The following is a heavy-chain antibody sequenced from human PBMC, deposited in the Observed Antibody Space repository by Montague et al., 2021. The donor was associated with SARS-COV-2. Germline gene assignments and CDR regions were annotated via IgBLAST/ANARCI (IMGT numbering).Heavy chain of an antibody. D-gene: IGHD3-22*01. Sequence: SETLSLTCTVSGGSISSSSYYWGWIRQPPGKGLEWIGSIYYSGSTYYNPSLKSRVTISVDTSKNQFSLKLSSVTAADTAVYYCARFPTSYYYDSKVAPATPDGFDVWGPGTMVTVSS. CDR1: GGSISSSSYY. CDR3: ARFPTSYYYDSKVAPATPDGFDV. J-gene: IGHJ3*01. CDR2: IYYSGST. V-gene: IGHV4-39*01.